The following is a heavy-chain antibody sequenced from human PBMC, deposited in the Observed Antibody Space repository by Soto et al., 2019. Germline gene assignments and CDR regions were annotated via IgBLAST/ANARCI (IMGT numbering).Heavy chain of an antibody. CDR2: ISDSGGTT. J-gene: IGHJ5*02. CDR3: AKPVVVVVATPGNWFDP. Sequence: RLSCAGSGFTFSNYALSWVRQGPGKGLEWVSGISDSGGTTYYADSVKGRFTISRDNSKNTLYLQMNSLRAEDSAIYYCAKPVVVVVATPGNWFDPWGQGTLVTVSS. D-gene: IGHD2-15*01. CDR1: GFTFSNYA. V-gene: IGHV3-23*01.